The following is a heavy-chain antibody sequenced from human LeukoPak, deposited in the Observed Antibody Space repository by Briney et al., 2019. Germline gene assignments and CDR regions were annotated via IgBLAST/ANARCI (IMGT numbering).Heavy chain of an antibody. CDR1: GDSVSSNSAA. Sequence: SQTLSLTCAISGDSVSSNSAAWNWIRQSPSRGLEWLGRTYYRSKWYNDYAVPVKSRITINPDTSKNQFSLQLNSVTPEDTAVYYCARDGAWAKNLTNWFDPWGQGTLVTVSS. CDR3: ARDGAWAKNLTNWFDP. D-gene: IGHD1-26*01. J-gene: IGHJ5*02. V-gene: IGHV6-1*01. CDR2: TYYRSKWYN.